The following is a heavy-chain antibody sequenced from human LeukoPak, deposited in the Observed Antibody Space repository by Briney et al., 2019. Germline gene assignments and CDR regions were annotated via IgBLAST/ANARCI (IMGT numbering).Heavy chain of an antibody. CDR1: GFTVSSNY. CDR3: ARDRLRNDAFDI. V-gene: IGHV3-66*01. CDR2: IYSGGST. J-gene: IGHJ3*02. Sequence: GGSLRLSCAASGFTVSSNYMSWVRQAPGKGLEWVSVIYSGGSTYYADSVKGRFTISRDNSKNTLYLQMNSLRAEDTAVYYCARDRLRNDAFDIWGQGTMVTVSS. D-gene: IGHD4-17*01.